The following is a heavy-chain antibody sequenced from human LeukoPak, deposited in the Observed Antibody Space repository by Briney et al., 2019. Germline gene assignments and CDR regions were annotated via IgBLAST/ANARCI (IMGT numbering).Heavy chain of an antibody. CDR3: AKSHDDYGGHFDAFDI. V-gene: IGHV1-18*01. CDR1: GYTFTSYG. D-gene: IGHD4-23*01. Sequence: ASVKVSCKASGYTFTSYGISWFRQAPGQGLEWLGWISGYNANTNYAQKFQGRVTMTTDTSTTTAYMELRSLRSDDTALYYCAKSHDDYGGHFDAFDIWGQGTMVTVSS. CDR2: ISGYNANT. J-gene: IGHJ3*02.